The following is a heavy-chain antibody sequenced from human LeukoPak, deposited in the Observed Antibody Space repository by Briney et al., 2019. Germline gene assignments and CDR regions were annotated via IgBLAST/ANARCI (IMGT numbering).Heavy chain of an antibody. V-gene: IGHV3-23*01. CDR2: ISGSGGST. J-gene: IGHJ4*02. Sequence: GGSLRLSCAASGFTFSSYAMSWVRQAPGKGLEWVSAISGSGGSTYYADSVKGRFTISRDNSKNTLYLQMNSLRAEDTAVYYCAKDHGRELLWFGERSDYWGQGTLVTVSS. CDR3: AKDHGRELLWFGERSDY. CDR1: GFTFSSYA. D-gene: IGHD3-10*01.